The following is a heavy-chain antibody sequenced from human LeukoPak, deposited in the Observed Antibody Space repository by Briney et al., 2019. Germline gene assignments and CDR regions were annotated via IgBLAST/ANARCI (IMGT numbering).Heavy chain of an antibody. CDR1: GFTFSSYA. V-gene: IGHV3-23*01. J-gene: IGHJ4*02. D-gene: IGHD2-15*01. CDR3: AKVRRDIVVVVAATLDY. Sequence: GGSLRLSCAASGFTFSSYAMSWVRQAPGKGLEWVSAISGSGGSTYYADSVKGRFTISRDNSKNTLYLQMNSLRAEDTAVYYCAKVRRDIVVVVAATLDYWGQGTLATVSS. CDR2: ISGSGGST.